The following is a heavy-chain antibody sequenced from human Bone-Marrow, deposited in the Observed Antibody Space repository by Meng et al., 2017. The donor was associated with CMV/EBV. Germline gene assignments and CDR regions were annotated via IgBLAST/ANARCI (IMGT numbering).Heavy chain of an antibody. J-gene: IGHJ6*02. CDR1: GGSISSYY. CDR2: IYYSGST. D-gene: IGHD3-16*01. Sequence: SETLSLTCTVSGGSISSYYWSWIRQPPGKGLEWIGYIYYSGSTNYNPSLKSRVTISVATSKNQFPLKLSSVTAADTAVYYCARGGEGQYYYGMDVWGQGTTVTVSS. CDR3: ARGGEGQYYYGMDV. V-gene: IGHV4-59*01.